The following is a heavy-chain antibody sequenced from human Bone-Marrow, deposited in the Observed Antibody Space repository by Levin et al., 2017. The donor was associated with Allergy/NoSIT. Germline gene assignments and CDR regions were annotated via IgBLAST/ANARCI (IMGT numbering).Heavy chain of an antibody. J-gene: IGHJ5*02. CDR3: AHSPADCTEEQCYPSWFDP. V-gene: IGHV2-5*01. CDR1: GFSLTTPGVG. CDR2: IYWNDVR. Sequence: ASGPTLVKPTQTLTVTCNFSGFSLTTPGVGVGWIRQPPGKALQWLGIIYWNDVRRYRTSLRSRLTISKDTSTNQVRLTMTSVDPLDTATYYCAHSPADCTEEQCYPSWFDPWGQGSLVTVSS. D-gene: IGHD2-8*02.